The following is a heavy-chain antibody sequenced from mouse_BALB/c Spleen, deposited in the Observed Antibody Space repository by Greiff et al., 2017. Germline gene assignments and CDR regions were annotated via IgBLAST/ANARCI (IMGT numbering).Heavy chain of an antibody. V-gene: IGHV2-9*02. Sequence: VHLVESGPGLVAPSQSLSITCPVSGFSLTSYGVHWVRQPPGKGLEWLGVIWAGGSTNYNSALMSRLSISKDNSKSQVFLKMNSLQTDDTAMYYCARVSSGYRDAMDYWGQGTSVTVAS. CDR1: GFSLTSYG. CDR3: ARVSSGYRDAMDY. CDR2: IWAGGST. J-gene: IGHJ4*01. D-gene: IGHD3-1*01.